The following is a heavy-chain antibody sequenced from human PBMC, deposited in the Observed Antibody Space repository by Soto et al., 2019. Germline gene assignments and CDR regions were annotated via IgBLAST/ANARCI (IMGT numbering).Heavy chain of an antibody. J-gene: IGHJ5*02. V-gene: IGHV4-59*01. CDR2: IYYSGST. CDR3: ARINRLSGGWWFEP. D-gene: IGHD3-16*01. CDR1: GGSISSFY. Sequence: PSETLSLTCTVSGGSISSFYWSWIRQPPGKGLEWIGYIYYSGSTNYNPSLKSRVTISVDTSKDQFSLKLSSVTAADTAVYYCARINRLSGGWWFEPWGQGTLVTVFS.